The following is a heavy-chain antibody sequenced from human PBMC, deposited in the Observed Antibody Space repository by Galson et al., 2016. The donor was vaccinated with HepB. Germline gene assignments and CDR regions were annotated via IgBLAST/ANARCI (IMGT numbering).Heavy chain of an antibody. V-gene: IGHV2-5*08. CDR2: LYWDDDK. Sequence: PALVKPTQTLTLTCTFSGFSLSTSGMCVSWIRQPPGKALEWLALLYWDDDKRYSPSLQTRLTLAKDTSKNQVVLTMTNMDPVDTATYYCAHTTVTKGFDYWGQGTLVTVSS. CDR1: GFSLSTSGMC. J-gene: IGHJ4*02. D-gene: IGHD4-17*01. CDR3: AHTTVTKGFDY.